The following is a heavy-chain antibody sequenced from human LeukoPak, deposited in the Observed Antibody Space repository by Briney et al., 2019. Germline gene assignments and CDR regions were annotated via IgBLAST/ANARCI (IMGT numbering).Heavy chain of an antibody. CDR1: GFTVSSNY. CDR2: IYSGGSI. V-gene: IGHV3-53*01. CDR3: ARAIPSYHFDH. D-gene: IGHD3-16*02. Sequence: PGGSLRLSCAASGFTVSSNYMSWVRQAPGKGLEWVSVIYSGGSIYYADSVKGRFTISRDNSKNTLYLQTNSLRAEDTAVYYCARAIPSYHFDHWGQGTLVTVSS. J-gene: IGHJ4*02.